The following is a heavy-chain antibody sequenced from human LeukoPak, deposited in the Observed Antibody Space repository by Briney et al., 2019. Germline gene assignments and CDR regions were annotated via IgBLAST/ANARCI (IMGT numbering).Heavy chain of an antibody. CDR3: TRAITYFYGSVTYDWFDS. D-gene: IGHD3-10*01. Sequence: GGSLRLSCEASGFTFSSYWMHWVRQTPGKGLMWVARIKSDGSTIYADSVQGRFTISRDNAKNMVYLQMNSLRDDDTAIYYCTRAITYFYGSVTYDWFDSWGQGTRVTVSS. J-gene: IGHJ5*01. V-gene: IGHV3-74*01. CDR1: GFTFSSYW. CDR2: IKSDGST.